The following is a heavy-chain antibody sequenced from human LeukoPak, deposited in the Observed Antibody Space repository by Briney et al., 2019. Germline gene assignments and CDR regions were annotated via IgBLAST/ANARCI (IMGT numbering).Heavy chain of an antibody. Sequence: SETLSLTCAVYGGSFSGYYWSWIRQPPGKGLEWIGEINHSGSTNYNPSLQSRVTISVDTSKNQFSLKLSSVTAADTAVYYCARGEYSSSWYPYWGQGTLVTVSS. CDR2: INHSGST. D-gene: IGHD6-13*01. CDR3: ARGEYSSSWYPY. CDR1: GGSFSGYY. J-gene: IGHJ4*02. V-gene: IGHV4-34*01.